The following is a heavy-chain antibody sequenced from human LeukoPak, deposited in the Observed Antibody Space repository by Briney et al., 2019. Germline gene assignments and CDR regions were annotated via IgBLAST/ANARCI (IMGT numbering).Heavy chain of an antibody. CDR1: GGSFSGYY. D-gene: IGHD6-19*01. V-gene: IGHV4-34*01. CDR3: ARKSSGWYGVDY. J-gene: IGHJ4*02. CDR2: INHSGST. Sequence: PSETLSLTCAVYGGSFSGYYWSWIRQPPGKGLEWIGEINHSGSTNYNPSLKSRVTISVDTSKNQFSLKLSSVTAADTAVYYCARKSSGWYGVDYWGKGTLVTVSS.